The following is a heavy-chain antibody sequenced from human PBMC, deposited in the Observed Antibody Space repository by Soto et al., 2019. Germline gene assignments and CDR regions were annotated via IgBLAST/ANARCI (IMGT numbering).Heavy chain of an antibody. CDR3: AGYCSGGSCEYYYYYGMDV. D-gene: IGHD2-15*01. V-gene: IGHV3-30*09. Sequence: GGSLRLSXAASGFTFSSYAMHWVRQAPGKGLEWVAVISYDGSNKYYADSVKGRFAISRDNSKNTLYLQMNSLRAEDTAVYYCAGYCSGGSCEYYYYYGMDVWGQGTTVTVSS. J-gene: IGHJ6*02. CDR2: ISYDGSNK. CDR1: GFTFSSYA.